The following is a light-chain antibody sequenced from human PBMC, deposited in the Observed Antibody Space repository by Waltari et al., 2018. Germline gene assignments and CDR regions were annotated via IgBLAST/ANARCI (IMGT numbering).Light chain of an antibody. CDR2: WAS. J-gene: IGKJ2*01. CDR3: QQYYGIPYT. V-gene: IGKV4-1*01. CDR1: QNILNSSNNKNY. Sequence: DIVMTQSPDSLAGSRCERATINCTSSQNILNSSNNKNYLGWYQHRPGQPPKLLIYWASTRESGVPDRFSGSGSGTDFTLTISSLQAEDVAVYYCQQYYGIPYTFGQGTKLEIK.